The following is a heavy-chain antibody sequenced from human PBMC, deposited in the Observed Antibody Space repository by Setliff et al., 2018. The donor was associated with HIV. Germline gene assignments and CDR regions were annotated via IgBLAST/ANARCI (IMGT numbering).Heavy chain of an antibody. CDR1: GGSISSSNYY. D-gene: IGHD3-10*01. CDR2: IYYSGST. Sequence: ETLSLTCTVSGGSISSSNYYWGWIRQPPGKGLEWIGSIYYSGSTNYNPSLKSRVTISVDTSKNQFSLKLRSVTAADTAVYYCVRSIHGGGSEPFGTWGQGILVTVSS. V-gene: IGHV4-39*07. CDR3: VRSIHGGGSEPFGT. J-gene: IGHJ5*02.